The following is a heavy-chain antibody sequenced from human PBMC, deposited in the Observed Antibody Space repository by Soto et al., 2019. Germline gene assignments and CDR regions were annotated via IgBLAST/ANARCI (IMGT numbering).Heavy chain of an antibody. V-gene: IGHV1-69*06. Sequence: SVKVSCKASGRTFSSYAISWVRQAPGQGLEWMGGIIPIFGTANYAQKFQGRVTITADKSTSTAYMELSSLRSEDTAVYYCARGRYYDSSGYYYVSFDIWGQGTMVTVAS. J-gene: IGHJ3*02. CDR2: IIPIFGTA. CDR3: ARGRYYDSSGYYYVSFDI. D-gene: IGHD3-22*01. CDR1: GRTFSSYA.